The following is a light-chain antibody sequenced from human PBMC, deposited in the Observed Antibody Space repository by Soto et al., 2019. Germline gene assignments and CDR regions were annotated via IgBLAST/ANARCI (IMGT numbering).Light chain of an antibody. J-gene: IGKJ5*01. CDR1: QSVDKF. Sequence: EIELTQSPATLSLSPGETATLSCRASQSVDKFLAWYQQRPGQPPRLFXCDSSNRATGVPVRFSGSGSGTVLTLTIGSLETEDSAVYYCQQRKNWPPITFGQGTRLEIK. CDR3: QQRKNWPPIT. CDR2: DSS. V-gene: IGKV3-11*01.